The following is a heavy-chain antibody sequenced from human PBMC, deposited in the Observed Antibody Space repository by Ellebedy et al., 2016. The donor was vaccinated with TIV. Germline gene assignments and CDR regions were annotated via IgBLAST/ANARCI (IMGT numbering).Heavy chain of an antibody. CDR3: AKQRAVTSLLYFDV. CDR1: GDSIGNPDYF. CDR2: LYYSGIT. D-gene: IGHD4-17*01. Sequence: SETLSLXXTISGDSIGNPDYFWTWIRQPPGKGLEWIGLLYYSGITRYNPSLNNRVSISVDTSKHQFSLTLSSVTAADTAVYYCAKQRAVTSLLYFDVWGQGTLATVSS. J-gene: IGHJ4*02. V-gene: IGHV4-30-4*01.